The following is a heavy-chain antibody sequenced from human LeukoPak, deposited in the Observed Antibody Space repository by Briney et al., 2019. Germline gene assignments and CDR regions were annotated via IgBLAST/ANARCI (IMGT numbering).Heavy chain of an antibody. CDR3: ARERVPRLTNYYVGFDP. CDR2: INPNSGGT. CDR1: GYTFTGYY. D-gene: IGHD3-10*02. Sequence: GASVKVSCKASGYTFTGYYMHWVRQAPGQGLEWMGWINPNSGGTNYSKKFQGRVTMTRDTSISTAYMELSRLRSDDTAVYYCARERVPRLTNYYVGFDPWGQGTLVTVSS. V-gene: IGHV1-2*02. J-gene: IGHJ5*02.